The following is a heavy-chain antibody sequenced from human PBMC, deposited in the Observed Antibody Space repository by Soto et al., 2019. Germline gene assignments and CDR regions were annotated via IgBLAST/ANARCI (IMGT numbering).Heavy chain of an antibody. CDR2: IYYSGST. CDR1: GGPISSYY. V-gene: IGHV4-59*01. CDR3: ARTEYSGYGDYYMDV. Sequence: SETLSLTCTVSGGPISSYYWSWIRQPPGKGLEWIGYIYYSGSTNYNHSLKSRVTISLDTSKNHFSLKLSSVTAADTAVYYCARTEYSGYGDYYMDVWGKGTTVTVS. D-gene: IGHD5-12*01. J-gene: IGHJ6*03.